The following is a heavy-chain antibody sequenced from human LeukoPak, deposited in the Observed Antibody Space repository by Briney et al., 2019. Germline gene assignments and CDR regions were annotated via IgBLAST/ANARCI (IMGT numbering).Heavy chain of an antibody. CDR3: TNLAPMDV. Sequence: GGSLRLSRAPSGFSLSGYTMNWLRQAPGRGREWVSSINSSTTYIYYSDSVKGRFTISRDNAKNSLYLQMNSLRAEDTAVYYCTNLAPMDVGGKGTTVTVSS. CDR2: INSSTTYI. CDR1: GFSLSGYT. J-gene: IGHJ6*04. D-gene: IGHD3-3*02. V-gene: IGHV3-21*01.